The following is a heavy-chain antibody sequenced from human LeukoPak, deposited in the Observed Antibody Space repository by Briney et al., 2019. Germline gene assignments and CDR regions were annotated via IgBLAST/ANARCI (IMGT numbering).Heavy chain of an antibody. V-gene: IGHV1-2*02. CDR2: INPNSGGT. D-gene: IGHD6-19*01. CDR3: ARDQEYSSGWYPYYHYYMDV. Sequence: ASVKVSCKASGYTFTGYYMHWVRQAPGQGLEWMGWINPNSGGTNYAQKFQGRVTMTRDTSISTAYMELSRLRSDDTAVYYCARDQEYSSGWYPYYHYYMDVWGKGTTVTISS. J-gene: IGHJ6*03. CDR1: GYTFTGYY.